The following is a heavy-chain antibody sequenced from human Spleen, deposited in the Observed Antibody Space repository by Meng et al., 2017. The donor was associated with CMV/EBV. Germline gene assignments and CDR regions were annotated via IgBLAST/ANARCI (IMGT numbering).Heavy chain of an antibody. V-gene: IGHV4-34*01. Sequence: SETLSPTCVVQGASFNNYYWSWIRKSPGKGREWIGEINHSGSTNYNPSLKSRVTMSVDPSKNQFSLNVSSVIAADTGVYYCARGLEYGGYGNEGDYWGLGTLVTVSS. J-gene: IGHJ4*02. CDR3: ARGLEYGGYGNEGDY. CDR1: GASFNNYY. D-gene: IGHD5-12*01. CDR2: INHSGST.